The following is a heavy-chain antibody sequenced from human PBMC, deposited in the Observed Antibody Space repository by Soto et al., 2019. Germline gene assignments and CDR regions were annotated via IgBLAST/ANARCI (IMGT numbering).Heavy chain of an antibody. Sequence: QGQLVQSGAEVKKPGASVKVSCKTSGYTFTSYGISWVRQAPGQGLEWVGWISAYNGNSNYAQKYHGRVTMTQDTATSTDYMEMSSLRSDDTAVYYCARIADCSTTSCSFPSRFHIRGYYYYYGLDVWGQGTTVTVSS. CDR3: ARIADCSTTSCSFPSRFHIRGYYYYYGLDV. CDR2: ISAYNGNS. V-gene: IGHV1-18*01. CDR1: GYTFTSYG. J-gene: IGHJ6*02. D-gene: IGHD2-2*01.